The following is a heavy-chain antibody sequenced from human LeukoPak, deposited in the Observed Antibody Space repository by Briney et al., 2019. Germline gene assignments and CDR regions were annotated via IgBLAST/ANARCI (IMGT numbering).Heavy chain of an antibody. D-gene: IGHD4-23*01. CDR1: GGSFSGYY. Sequence: PSETLSLTCAVYGGSFSGYYWSWIRQPPGKGLEWIGEINHSGSTNYNPSLKSRVTISVGTSKNQFSLKLSPVTAADTAVYYCARQPRDGVVTPIPLVAFDIWGQGTMVTVSS. J-gene: IGHJ3*02. V-gene: IGHV4-34*01. CDR3: ARQPRDGVVTPIPLVAFDI. CDR2: INHSGST.